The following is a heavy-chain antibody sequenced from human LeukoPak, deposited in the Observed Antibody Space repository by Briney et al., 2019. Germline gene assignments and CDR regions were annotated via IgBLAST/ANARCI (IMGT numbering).Heavy chain of an antibody. V-gene: IGHV3-30*04. CDR2: VSYDGSNK. J-gene: IGHJ4*02. CDR3: ARDSIAKDTAMVFDY. D-gene: IGHD5-18*01. Sequence: GGSLRLSCAASGFTFSSYAMHWVRQAPGKGLEWVAVVSYDGSNKYYADSVKGRFTISRDNSKNTLYLQMNSLRAEDTAVYYCARDSIAKDTAMVFDYWGQGTLVTVSS. CDR1: GFTFSSYA.